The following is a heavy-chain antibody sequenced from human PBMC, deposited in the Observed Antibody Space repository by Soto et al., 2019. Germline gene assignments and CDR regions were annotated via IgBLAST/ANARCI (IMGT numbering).Heavy chain of an antibody. Sequence: LRLSCAASGFTFSSYWMTWVRQAPGKGLEWVANIKQGGSETHYVDSVKGRFTISRDSAKNSLYLQMNSLRAEDTAVYYCARDPSDDDSGNYPSTYLNYWGKGTLVTVSS. CDR1: GFTFSSYW. V-gene: IGHV3-7*03. D-gene: IGHD3-10*01. CDR2: IKQGGSET. CDR3: ARDPSDDDSGNYPSTYLNY. J-gene: IGHJ4*02.